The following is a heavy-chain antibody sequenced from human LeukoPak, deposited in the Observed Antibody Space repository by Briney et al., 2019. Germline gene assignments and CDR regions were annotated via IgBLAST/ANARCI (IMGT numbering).Heavy chain of an antibody. V-gene: IGHV3-48*02. Sequence: GGSLRLSCAASGFTFTTYSMTWVRQAPGKGLEWVSYVSPSSTTIYYADSVKGRFTISRDNAKNSLFLQMNSLRDEDTAVYYCAKISSNDFDIWGQGTVVTVSS. CDR2: VSPSSTTI. CDR3: AKISSNDFDI. J-gene: IGHJ3*02. CDR1: GFTFTTYS. D-gene: IGHD6-13*01.